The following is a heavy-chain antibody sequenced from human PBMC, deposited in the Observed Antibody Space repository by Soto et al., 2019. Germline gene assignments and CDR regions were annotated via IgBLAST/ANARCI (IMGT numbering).Heavy chain of an antibody. CDR2: INAGSGNT. V-gene: IGHV1-3*01. D-gene: IGHD2-2*01. CDR1: GYTFTSYA. Sequence: ASVKVSCEASGYTFTSYAMHWVRQAPGQRLEWMGWINAGSGNTSYSQKFQGRVTMTRDTSTSTVYMELSSLRSEDTAVYYCARDQYCISTSCPYYYYGMDVWGQGTTVTVSS. J-gene: IGHJ6*02. CDR3: ARDQYCISTSCPYYYYGMDV.